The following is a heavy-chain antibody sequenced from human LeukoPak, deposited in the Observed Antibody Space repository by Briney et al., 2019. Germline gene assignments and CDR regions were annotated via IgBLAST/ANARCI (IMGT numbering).Heavy chain of an antibody. V-gene: IGHV3-11*01. J-gene: IGHJ4*02. D-gene: IGHD6-19*01. Sequence: GGSLRLSCAASGFTFSDYYMSWIRQAPGKGLEWVSYISSSGSTIYYADSVKGRFTISRDNAKNSLYLQMNSLRAEDTAAYYCAREDSSGWYGFDYWGQGTLVTVSS. CDR3: AREDSSGWYGFDY. CDR1: GFTFSDYY. CDR2: ISSSGSTI.